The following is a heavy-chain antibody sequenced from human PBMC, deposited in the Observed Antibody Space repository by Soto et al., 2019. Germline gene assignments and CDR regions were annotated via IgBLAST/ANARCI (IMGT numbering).Heavy chain of an antibody. V-gene: IGHV3-33*01. CDR3: ARAQYSSSWYPFDY. Sequence: SGGGVVQPGRSLRLSCAASGFTFSSYGMHWVRQAPGKGLEWVAVIYYDGSNKYYADSVKGRFTISRDNSKNTLYLQMNSLRAEDTALYYCARAQYSSSWYPFDYWGQGTLVTVSS. J-gene: IGHJ4*02. CDR1: GFTFSSYG. D-gene: IGHD6-13*01. CDR2: IYYDGSNK.